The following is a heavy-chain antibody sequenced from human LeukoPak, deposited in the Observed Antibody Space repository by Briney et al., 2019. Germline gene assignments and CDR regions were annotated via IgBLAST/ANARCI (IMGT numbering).Heavy chain of an antibody. CDR2: VYYSGKT. CDR1: CGSFSGYY. D-gene: IGHD6-19*01. CDR3: ARHEHKAVAGDT. J-gene: IGHJ5*02. Sequence: SETLSLTCAVYCGSFSGYYWSWIRQPPGKGLEWVGSVYYSGKTFYSPSLESRVTISVDTSKNHFSLRLISVTAADTAMYYCARHEHKAVAGDTWGQGTLVTVSS. V-gene: IGHV4-34*01.